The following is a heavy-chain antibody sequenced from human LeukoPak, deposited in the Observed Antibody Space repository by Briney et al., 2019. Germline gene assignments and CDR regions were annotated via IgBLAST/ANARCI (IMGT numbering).Heavy chain of an antibody. D-gene: IGHD2-2*03. CDR1: GFXFSSYA. CDR3: AKHGYCSGISCFFDF. CDR2: ISGSGPYT. Sequence: PGGSLRLSCAASGFXFSSYAMSWVRQAPGKGLEWVSGISGSGPYTFYTDSVKGRFTISRDSSKNTLYLQMNSLRAEDTALYYCAKHGYCSGISCFFDFWGQGTLVTVSS. J-gene: IGHJ4*02. V-gene: IGHV3-23*01.